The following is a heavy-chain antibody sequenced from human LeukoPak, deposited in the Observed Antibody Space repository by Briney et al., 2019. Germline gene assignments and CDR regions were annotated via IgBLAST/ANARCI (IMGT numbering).Heavy chain of an antibody. CDR1: GGSISSSNW. V-gene: IGHV4-4*02. CDR2: IYHSGST. J-gene: IGHJ4*02. D-gene: IGHD3-9*01. CDR3: ARLSRDDILTGPPL. Sequence: SGTLSLTCAVSGGSISSSNWWSWVRPPPGKGLEWIGEIYHSGSTNYNPSLKSRVTISVDKSKNQFSLKLSSVTAADTAVYYCARLSRDDILTGPPLWGQGTLVTVSS.